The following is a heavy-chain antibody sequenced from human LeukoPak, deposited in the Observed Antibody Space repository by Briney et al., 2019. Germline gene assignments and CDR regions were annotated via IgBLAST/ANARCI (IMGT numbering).Heavy chain of an antibody. J-gene: IGHJ4*02. D-gene: IGHD6-13*01. CDR1: GYTFTSYA. V-gene: IGHV1-3*03. CDR2: INAGNGNT. CDR3: ARDHREQQLVTLGY. Sequence: ASVKVSCKASGYTFTSYAMHWVRQAPGQRLEWMGWINAGNGNTKYSQEFQGRVTITRDTSASTAYMELSSLRSEDTAVYYCARDHREQQLVTLGYWGQGTLVTVSS.